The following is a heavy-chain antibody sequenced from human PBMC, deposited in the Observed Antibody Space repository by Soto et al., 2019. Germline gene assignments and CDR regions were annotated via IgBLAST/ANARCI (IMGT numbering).Heavy chain of an antibody. CDR3: ARSGERDHSNYGGFDP. J-gene: IGHJ5*02. V-gene: IGHV4-39*01. Sequence: SETLSLTCTVSGGSISSSSYYWGWIRQPPGKGLEWIGSIYYSGSTYYNPSLKSRVTISVDTSKNQFSLKLSSVTAADTAVYYCARSGERDHSNYGGFDPWGQGTLVTVSS. D-gene: IGHD4-4*01. CDR1: GGSISSSSYY. CDR2: IYYSGST.